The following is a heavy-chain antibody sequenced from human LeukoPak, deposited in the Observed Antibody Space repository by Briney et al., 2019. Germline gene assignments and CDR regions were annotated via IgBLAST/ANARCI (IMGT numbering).Heavy chain of an antibody. CDR2: INHRGRT. Sequence: SETLSLTCAVYGESFSGYYWSWIRQLPGKGLEWIGEINHRGRTNYNPSLKSRVTISVDTSKNQFSLKLSSVTAADTAVYYCARHPEITMIVVALDAFDIWGQGTMVTVSS. V-gene: IGHV4-34*01. D-gene: IGHD3-22*01. CDR1: GESFSGYY. J-gene: IGHJ3*02. CDR3: ARHPEITMIVVALDAFDI.